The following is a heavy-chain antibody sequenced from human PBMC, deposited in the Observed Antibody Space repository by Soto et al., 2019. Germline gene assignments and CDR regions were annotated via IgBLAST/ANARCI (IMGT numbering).Heavy chain of an antibody. J-gene: IGHJ2*01. V-gene: IGHV1-3*01. CDR1: GYTFTSYA. CDR3: ERGGSLYWYFAL. CDR2: INAGNGNT. Sequence: ASVKVSCKASGYTFTSYAMHWVRQAPGQRLEWMGWINAGNGNTKYSQKFQGRVTITRDTSASTAYMELSSLRSEDTAVYYCERGGSLYWYFALWGRGTLVNVSS. D-gene: IGHD1-26*01.